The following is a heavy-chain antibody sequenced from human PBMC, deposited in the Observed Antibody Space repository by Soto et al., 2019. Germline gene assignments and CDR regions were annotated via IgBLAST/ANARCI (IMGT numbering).Heavy chain of an antibody. CDR1: GGSFSGYE. J-gene: IGHJ4*02. Sequence: XTLSLPCAVYGGSFSGYEWSWIRQPPGKGLEWIGEINHSGSTNYKPSLKSRVTISVDTSKNQFSLKLSSVTAADTAVYYCARVLSGAADYWGQGTLATVS. D-gene: IGHD1-26*01. V-gene: IGHV4-34*01. CDR3: ARVLSGAADY. CDR2: INHSGST.